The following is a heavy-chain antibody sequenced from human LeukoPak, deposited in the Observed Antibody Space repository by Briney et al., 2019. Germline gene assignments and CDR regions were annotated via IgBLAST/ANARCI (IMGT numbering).Heavy chain of an antibody. Sequence: ASVKVSCKASGYTFTGYYMHWVRQAPGQGLEWMGWINPNSGGTNYAQKFQGRVTMTRDTSISTAYMELSRLRSDDTAVYYCATISNPYSSVASGAFDIWGQGTMVTVSS. V-gene: IGHV1-2*02. CDR3: ATISNPYSSVASGAFDI. CDR2: INPNSGGT. CDR1: GYTFTGYY. J-gene: IGHJ3*02. D-gene: IGHD6-25*01.